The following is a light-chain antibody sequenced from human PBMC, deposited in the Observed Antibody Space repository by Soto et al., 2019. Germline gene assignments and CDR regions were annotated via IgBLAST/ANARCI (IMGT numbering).Light chain of an antibody. V-gene: IGKV3-20*01. CDR2: GAS. Sequence: EIVLTQSPGTLSLSPGERATLSCRASQSVSSSYLAWYQQKPGQAPRLLIYGASSRATGIPDRFSGSGSGTAFTLPISRLEPEDFPVYYCQQYGSSPPGVTFGPGTKVDIK. CDR1: QSVSSSY. J-gene: IGKJ3*01. CDR3: QQYGSSPPGVT.